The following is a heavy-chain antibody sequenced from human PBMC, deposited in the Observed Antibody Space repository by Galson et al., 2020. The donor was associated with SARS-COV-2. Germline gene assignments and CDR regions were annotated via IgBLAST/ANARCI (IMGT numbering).Heavy chain of an antibody. V-gene: IGHV1-46*01. CDR2: INPSGGST. D-gene: IGHD3-22*01. CDR1: GYTFTNYY. J-gene: IGHJ6*02. CDR3: ARGNYDSSGGFYYYYGMDV. Sequence: ASVKVSCKASGYTFTNYYIHWVRQAPGQGLEWMGIINPSGGSTRYAQKFQGRVTMTRDTSTSTVYMELSSLRSEDTAVYYCARGNYDSSGGFYYYYGMDVWGQGTTVTVSS.